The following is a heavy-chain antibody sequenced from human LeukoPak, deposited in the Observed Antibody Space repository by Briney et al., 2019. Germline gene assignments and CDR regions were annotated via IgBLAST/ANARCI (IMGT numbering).Heavy chain of an antibody. Sequence: SETLSLTCAVYGGSFSGYYWSWIRQPPGKGLEWIGEINHSGSTNYNPSLKSRVTISVDTSKNQFSLKLSSLTAADTAVYYCARADDDYYFDYWGQGTLVTVSS. CDR3: ARADDDYYFDY. V-gene: IGHV4-34*01. J-gene: IGHJ4*02. CDR1: GGSFSGYY. D-gene: IGHD4-17*01. CDR2: INHSGST.